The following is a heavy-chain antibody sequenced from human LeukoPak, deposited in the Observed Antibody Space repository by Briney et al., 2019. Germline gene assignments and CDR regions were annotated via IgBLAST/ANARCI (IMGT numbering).Heavy chain of an antibody. D-gene: IGHD2-2*01. CDR1: GFTFSNYW. CDR2: IQQHGSET. J-gene: IGHJ1*01. Sequence: GGSLRLSCEDSGFTFSNYWMSWVRQAPGKGLEWVANIQQHGSETYYGDSVKGRFTISRDNAKNSLYLQMNSLRAEDTAVYYCATYSSSNGREFQYWGQGTLVTVSS. CDR3: ATYSSSNGREFQY. V-gene: IGHV3-7*01.